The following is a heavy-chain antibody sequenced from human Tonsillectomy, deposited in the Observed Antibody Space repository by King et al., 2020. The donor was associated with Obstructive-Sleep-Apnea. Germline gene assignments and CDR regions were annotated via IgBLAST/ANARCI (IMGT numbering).Heavy chain of an antibody. CDR1: GGSISSYY. V-gene: IGHV4-59*01. CDR3: ARTTMKRITMIVVPWGWFEP. CDR2: IYYSGST. Sequence: QLQESGPGLVKPSETLSLTCTVSGGSISSYYWSWIRQPPGKGLEWIGYIYYSGSTNYNPSLRSRVTISVDTSKNQFSLKLSSVTAADTAVYYCARTTMKRITMIVVPWGWFEPWGQGTLVTVSS. J-gene: IGHJ5*02. D-gene: IGHD3-22*01.